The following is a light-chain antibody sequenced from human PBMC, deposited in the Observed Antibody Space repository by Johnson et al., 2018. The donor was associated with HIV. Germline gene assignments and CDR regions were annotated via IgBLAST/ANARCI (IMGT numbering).Light chain of an antibody. CDR1: SSNIGNNY. J-gene: IGLJ1*01. CDR2: DDN. CDR3: GAWDSSLSAYV. V-gene: IGLV1-51*01. Sequence: QSVLTQPPSVSAAPGQKVTISCSGSSSNIGNNYVSWYQQLPGTAPKLLIYDDNKRPSRIPDRFSGSKYGTSATLGLTGLQTGDEADFYCGAWDSSLSAYVSGAAPKVTVL.